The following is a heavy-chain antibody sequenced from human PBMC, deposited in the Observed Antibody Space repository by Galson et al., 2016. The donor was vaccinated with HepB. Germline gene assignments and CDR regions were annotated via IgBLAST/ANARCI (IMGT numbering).Heavy chain of an antibody. V-gene: IGHV1-46*01. Sequence: SCKASGYTFTYYYMHWVRQAPGQGLEWMGIINPSGGTTTYAPKFQGSVTMTRDTSTSTVYMELSSLRSADTAVYYCARGADSGYDLGDYWGQGTLVTVSS. J-gene: IGHJ4*02. CDR1: GYTFTYYY. D-gene: IGHD5-12*01. CDR3: ARGADSGYDLGDY. CDR2: INPSGGTT.